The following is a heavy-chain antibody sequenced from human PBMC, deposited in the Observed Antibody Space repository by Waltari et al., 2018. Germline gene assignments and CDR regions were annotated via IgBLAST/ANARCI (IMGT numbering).Heavy chain of an antibody. J-gene: IGHJ4*02. Sequence: EVQLVESGGGLVKPGGSLRRSCAASGFTFSSYSMNWVRQAPGKGLEWISSISSTGTYTHYADSVKGRFTISRDNAKNSLYLQMNSLRAEDTGVYWCATGGWGFYLDNWGQGTLVTFSS. CDR1: GFTFSSYS. CDR2: ISSTGTYT. V-gene: IGHV3-21*01. CDR3: ATGGWGFYLDN. D-gene: IGHD7-27*01.